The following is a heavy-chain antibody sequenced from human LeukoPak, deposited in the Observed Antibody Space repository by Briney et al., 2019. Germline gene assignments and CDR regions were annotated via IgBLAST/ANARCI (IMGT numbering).Heavy chain of an antibody. D-gene: IGHD5-12*01. CDR2: IYSGGST. CDR1: GFTVSSNY. V-gene: IGHV3-53*01. Sequence: PGGSLRLSCAASGFTVSSNYMSWVRQAPGKGLEWVSVIYSGGSTYYTDSVKGRFTISRDNSKNTLYLQMNSLRAEDTAVYYCARGARYSGYDYYYYYYMDVWGKGTTVTISS. J-gene: IGHJ6*03. CDR3: ARGARYSGYDYYYYYYMDV.